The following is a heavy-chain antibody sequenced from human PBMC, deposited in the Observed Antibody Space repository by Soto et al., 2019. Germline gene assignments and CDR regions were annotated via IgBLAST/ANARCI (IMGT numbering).Heavy chain of an antibody. Sequence: VQLVESGGGVVQPGRSLRLSCAASGFTFSSYGMHWVRQAPGKGLEWVAVIWYDGSNKYYADSVKGRFTISRDNSKNTLYLQMNSLRAEDTAVYYCARDRFSYYYYYGMDVWGQGTTVTVSS. CDR2: IWYDGSNK. J-gene: IGHJ6*02. CDR1: GFTFSSYG. CDR3: ARDRFSYYYYYGMDV. V-gene: IGHV3-33*01.